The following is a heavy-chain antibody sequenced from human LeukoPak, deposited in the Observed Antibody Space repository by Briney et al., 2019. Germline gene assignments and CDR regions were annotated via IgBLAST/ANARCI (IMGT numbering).Heavy chain of an antibody. V-gene: IGHV3-64*01. D-gene: IGHD6-13*01. CDR2: ISTNGDRT. CDR1: GFIFSSYA. Sequence: PGGSLRLSCAASGFIFSSYAMHWVRQAPGKGLEYVSVISTNGDRTYYANSVKGRFTISRDNSKNTLYLQMGSLRPEDMAVYYCARDKAAVGNDYWGLGTLVTVSS. CDR3: ARDKAAVGNDY. J-gene: IGHJ4*02.